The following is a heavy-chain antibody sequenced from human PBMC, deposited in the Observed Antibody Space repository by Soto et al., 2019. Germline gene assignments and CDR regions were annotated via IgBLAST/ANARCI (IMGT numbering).Heavy chain of an antibody. D-gene: IGHD3-22*01. CDR2: IIPIFGTA. CDR1: GGTFSSYA. CDR3: AREYLSSGYHRHDAFDI. V-gene: IGHV1-69*01. J-gene: IGHJ3*02. Sequence: QVQLVQSGAEVKKPGSSVKVSCKASGGTFSSYAISWVRQAPGQGLEWMGGIIPIFGTANYAQKFQGRVTITADESTSTAYMELSSLRSEDTAVYYCAREYLSSGYHRHDAFDIWGQGTMVTVSS.